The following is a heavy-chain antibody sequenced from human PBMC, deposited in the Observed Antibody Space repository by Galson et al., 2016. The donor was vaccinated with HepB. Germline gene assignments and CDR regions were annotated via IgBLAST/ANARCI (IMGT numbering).Heavy chain of an antibody. Sequence: SVKVSCKASGYTFTGYYLHWVRQAPGQGLEWMGWINPHSGGANYGQKFQGRVTMNRDTSISTVYMELSRLTFDDTAVYYCAREAAASDYWGQGTLVTVSS. D-gene: IGHD6-13*01. V-gene: IGHV1-2*02. CDR3: AREAAASDY. J-gene: IGHJ4*02. CDR2: INPHSGGA. CDR1: GYTFTGYY.